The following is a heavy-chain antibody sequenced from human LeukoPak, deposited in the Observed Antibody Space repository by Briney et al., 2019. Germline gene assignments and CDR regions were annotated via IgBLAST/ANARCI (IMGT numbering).Heavy chain of an antibody. J-gene: IGHJ5*02. CDR2: ISYDGSNK. Sequence: GGSLRLSCAASGFTFSNYAMHWVRQAPGKGLEWVSVISYDGSNKYYADSVKGRFTISRDNAKNSLYLQMNSLRAEDTAVYYCAPRNWFDPWGQGTLVTVSS. V-gene: IGHV3-30-3*01. CDR1: GFTFSNYA. CDR3: APRNWFDP.